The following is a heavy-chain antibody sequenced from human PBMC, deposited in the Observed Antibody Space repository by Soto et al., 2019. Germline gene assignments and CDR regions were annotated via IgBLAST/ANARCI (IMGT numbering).Heavy chain of an antibody. V-gene: IGHV3-33*01. D-gene: IGHD3-3*02. CDR1: VFTFSFYC. J-gene: IGHJ3*02. Sequence: GGAQILSCAVSVFTFSFYCFHWVCPSPGKGLEWLGVIVSDGSAIYHADSLEGRFFISRYNSKDILYLQMNSLRVEDTAVYYCARDDAFDNENGFDMWGKGTMVTVS. CDR3: ARDDAFDNENGFDM. CDR2: IVSDGSAI.